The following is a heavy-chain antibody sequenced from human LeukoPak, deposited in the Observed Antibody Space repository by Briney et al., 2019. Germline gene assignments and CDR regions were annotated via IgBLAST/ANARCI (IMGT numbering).Heavy chain of an antibody. CDR2: ISTDAKTI. D-gene: IGHD1-26*01. CDR3: AKDRFGIVGATTLFDY. Sequence: PGGSLRLSCAASGFAFSANWMHWVRQAPGKGLVWVSHISTDAKTITYADFVKGRFTISRDNAKNTLYLQMNSLRAEDTAVYYCAKDRFGIVGATTLFDYWGQGTLVTVSS. V-gene: IGHV3-74*01. CDR1: GFAFSANW. J-gene: IGHJ4*02.